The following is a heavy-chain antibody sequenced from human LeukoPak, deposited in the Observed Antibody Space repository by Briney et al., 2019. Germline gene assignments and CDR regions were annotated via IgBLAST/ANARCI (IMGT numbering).Heavy chain of an antibody. CDR3: ARGGPIYYYDSSGYPFDY. D-gene: IGHD3-22*01. J-gene: IGHJ4*02. V-gene: IGHV4-39*07. CDR1: GGFISSSSYY. Sequence: PSETLSLTCTVSGGFISSSSYYWGWIRQPPGKGLEWIGSIYYIGSTYHNPSLKSRVTISVDKSKNQFSLKLSSVTAADTAVYYCARGGPIYYYDSSGYPFDYWGQGTLVTVSS. CDR2: IYYIGST.